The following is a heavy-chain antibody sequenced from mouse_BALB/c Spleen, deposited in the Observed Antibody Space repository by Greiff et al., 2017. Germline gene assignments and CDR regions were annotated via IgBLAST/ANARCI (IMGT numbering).Heavy chain of an antibody. CDR2: VNPYNGGT. D-gene: IGHD1-1*01. V-gene: IGHV1-19*01. J-gene: IGHJ4*01. CDR1: GYTFTDYY. CDR3: ARIYYYGSSYGDYYAMDY. Sequence: VQLQQSGPELVKPGASVKMSCKASGYTFTDYYMDWVKQSHGESFEWIGRVNPYNGGTSYNQKFKGKATLTVDKSSSTAYMELNSLTSEDSAVYYCARIYYYGSSYGDYYAMDYWGQGTSVTVSS.